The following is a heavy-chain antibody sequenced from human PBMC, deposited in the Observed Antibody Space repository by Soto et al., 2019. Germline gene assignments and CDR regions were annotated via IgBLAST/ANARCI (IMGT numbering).Heavy chain of an antibody. CDR1: GFTFSSYA. J-gene: IGHJ6*02. V-gene: IGHV3-23*01. CDR2: ISGSGGST. CDR3: ARKVYYYYGMDI. Sequence: PGGSLRLSCAASGFTFSSYAMSWVRQAPGKGLEWVSVISGSGGSTYYADSVKGRFTISRDNSKNTLYLQMNSLRAEDTAVYYCARKVYYYYGMDIWGQGTTVTVSS.